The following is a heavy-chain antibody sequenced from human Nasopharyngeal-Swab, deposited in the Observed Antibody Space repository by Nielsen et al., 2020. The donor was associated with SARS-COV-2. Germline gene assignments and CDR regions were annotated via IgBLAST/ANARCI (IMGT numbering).Heavy chain of an antibody. CDR1: GFTFSSYA. D-gene: IGHD6-19*01. CDR3: ARDQWSSGWYKGPVDY. Sequence: GGSLRLSCAASGFTFSSYAMHWVRQAPGKGLEWVAVISYDGSNKYYADSVKGRFTISRDNSKNTLYLQMNSLRAEDTAVYYCARDQWSSGWYKGPVDYWGQGTLVTVSS. J-gene: IGHJ4*02. CDR2: ISYDGSNK. V-gene: IGHV3-30-3*01.